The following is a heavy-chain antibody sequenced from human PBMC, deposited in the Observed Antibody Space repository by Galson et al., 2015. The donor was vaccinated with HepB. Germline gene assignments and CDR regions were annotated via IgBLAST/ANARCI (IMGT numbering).Heavy chain of an antibody. D-gene: IGHD6-19*01. CDR2: ISYDGSNK. J-gene: IGHJ6*02. CDR1: GFTFSSYA. Sequence: SLRLSCAASGFTFSSYAMHWVRQAPGKGLEWVAVISYDGSNKYYADSVKGRFTISRDNSKNTLYLQMNRLRAEDTAVYYCARDRLRSGWYGYYYYGMDVWGQGTTVTVSS. V-gene: IGHV3-30*04. CDR3: ARDRLRSGWYGYYYYGMDV.